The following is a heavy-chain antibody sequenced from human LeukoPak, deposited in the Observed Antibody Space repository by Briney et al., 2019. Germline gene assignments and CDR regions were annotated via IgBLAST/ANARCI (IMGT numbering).Heavy chain of an antibody. CDR2: IRSKAYGGTT. Sequence: PGRSLRLSCAASGFTFSSYGMHWVRQAPGKGLEWVGFIRSKAYGGTTEYAASVKGRFTISRDDPKSIAYLQMNSLKTEDTAVYYCTRGRPQLVLDYWGQGTLVTVSS. CDR3: TRGRPQLVLDY. D-gene: IGHD6-13*01. J-gene: IGHJ4*02. CDR1: GFTFSSYG. V-gene: IGHV3-49*04.